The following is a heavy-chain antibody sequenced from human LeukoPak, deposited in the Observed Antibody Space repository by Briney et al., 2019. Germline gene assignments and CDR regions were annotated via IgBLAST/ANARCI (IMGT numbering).Heavy chain of an antibody. Sequence: GGPLRLSCAASGFTFSSYGMHWVRQAPGKGLEWVAVISYDGSNKYYADSVKGRFTISRDNSKNTLYLQMNSLRAEDTAVYYCAKDGDYGDYVDAFDIWGQGTMVTVSS. J-gene: IGHJ3*02. D-gene: IGHD4-17*01. CDR2: ISYDGSNK. CDR1: GFTFSSYG. CDR3: AKDGDYGDYVDAFDI. V-gene: IGHV3-30*18.